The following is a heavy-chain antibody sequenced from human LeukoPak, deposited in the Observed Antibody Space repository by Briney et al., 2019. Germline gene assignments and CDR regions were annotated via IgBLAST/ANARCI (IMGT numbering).Heavy chain of an antibody. CDR3: ARGTYYYDSSGYPDYYYYYMDV. J-gene: IGHJ6*03. CDR2: ISSSSSTI. V-gene: IGHV3-48*01. CDR1: GFTFSSYS. Sequence: GGSLRLSCAASGFTFSSYSMNWVRQAPGKGLEWVSYISSSSSTIYYADSVKGRFTISRDNAKNSLYLQMNSLRAEDTAVYYCARGTYYYDSSGYPDYYYYYMDVWGKGTTVTVSS. D-gene: IGHD3-22*01.